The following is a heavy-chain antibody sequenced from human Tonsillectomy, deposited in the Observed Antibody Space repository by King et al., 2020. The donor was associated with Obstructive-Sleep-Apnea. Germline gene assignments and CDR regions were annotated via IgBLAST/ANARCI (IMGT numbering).Heavy chain of an antibody. CDR3: AKADQGYSSGYYFDY. CDR2: ISWNSGSI. D-gene: IGHD6-19*01. Sequence: VQLVESGGGLVQPGRSLRLSCAASGFTFDDYAMHWVRQAPGKGLEWVSGISWNSGSIGYADSVKGRFTISRDNAKNSLYLQMNSLRAEDTALYYCAKADQGYSSGYYFDYWGQGTLVTVSS. J-gene: IGHJ4*02. V-gene: IGHV3-9*01. CDR1: GFTFDDYA.